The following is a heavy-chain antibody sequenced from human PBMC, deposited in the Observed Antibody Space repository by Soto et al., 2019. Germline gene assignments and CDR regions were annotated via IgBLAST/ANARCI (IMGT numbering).Heavy chain of an antibody. Sequence: QVQLVQSGAEVKKPGASVKVSCKASGYTFASYAISWMRQAPGQGLERMGRISAYNGNTNYAQKHQGRVTMTTDTTTSTAYMELRSLRSDGTSVSYCARDPPRPEYWGQGTLVSVSS. CDR1: GYTFASYA. V-gene: IGHV1-18*01. J-gene: IGHJ4*02. D-gene: IGHD1-1*01. CDR3: ARDPPRPEY. CDR2: ISAYNGNT.